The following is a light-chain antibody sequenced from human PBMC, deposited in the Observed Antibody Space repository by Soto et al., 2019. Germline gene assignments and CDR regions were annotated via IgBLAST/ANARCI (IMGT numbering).Light chain of an antibody. Sequence: QSVLTQPPSASGTPGQRVTISCSGSSSNIGRDTVNWYQQLPGTAPQLLIYSSNQRPSGVPDRFSGSKSGTSASLAISGLQSEDEADYYCATWDGNLNGWVFGGGTKVTVL. CDR1: SSNIGRDT. V-gene: IGLV1-44*01. CDR2: SSN. J-gene: IGLJ3*02. CDR3: ATWDGNLNGWV.